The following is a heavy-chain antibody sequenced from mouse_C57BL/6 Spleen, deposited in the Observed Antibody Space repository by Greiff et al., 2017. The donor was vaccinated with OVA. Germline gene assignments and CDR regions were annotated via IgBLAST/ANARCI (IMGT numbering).Heavy chain of an antibody. Sequence: EVKLVESEGGLVQPGSSMKLSCTASGFTFSDYYMAWVRQVPEKGLEWVANINYDGSSTYYLDSLKSRFIISRDNAKNILYLQMSSLKSEDTATYYCARISSITTVWYFDVWGTGTTVTVSS. CDR1: GFTFSDYY. D-gene: IGHD1-1*01. CDR3: ARISSITTVWYFDV. V-gene: IGHV5-16*01. CDR2: INYDGSST. J-gene: IGHJ1*03.